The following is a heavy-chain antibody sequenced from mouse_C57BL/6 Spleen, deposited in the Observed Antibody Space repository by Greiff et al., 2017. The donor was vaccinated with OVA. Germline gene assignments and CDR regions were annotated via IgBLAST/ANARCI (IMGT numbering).Heavy chain of an antibody. CDR3: AGGRLRRRFAY. CDR1: GYAFTNYL. D-gene: IGHD2-4*01. CDR2: INPGSGGT. Sequence: QVQLQQSGAELVRPGTSVKVSCKASGYAFTNYLIAWVKQRPGQGLEWIGVINPGSGGTNYNEKFKGKATLTADKSSSTAYMQLSRLTSEDYAVDFCAGGRLRRRFAYWGQGTLVTVSA. J-gene: IGHJ3*01. V-gene: IGHV1-54*01.